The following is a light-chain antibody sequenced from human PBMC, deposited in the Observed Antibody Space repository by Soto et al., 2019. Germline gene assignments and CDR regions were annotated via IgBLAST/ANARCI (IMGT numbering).Light chain of an antibody. CDR2: EGS. CDR3: CSYAGNPYV. J-gene: IGLJ1*01. CDR1: SSDVGSYNS. Sequence: QSALTQPASVSGSPGQSIAISCTGTSSDVGSYNSVSWYQQHPGKAPKLMIYEGSKRPSGVSDRFSGSKSGNTASLTICGLQAEDEADYYCCSYAGNPYVFGTGTKLTVL. V-gene: IGLV2-23*01.